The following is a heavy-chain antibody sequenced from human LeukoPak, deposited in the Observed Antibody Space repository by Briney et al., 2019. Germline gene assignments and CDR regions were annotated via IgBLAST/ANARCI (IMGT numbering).Heavy chain of an antibody. CDR3: AKTLRDLFSSYYYYYMDV. CDR2: IYYSGST. V-gene: IGHV4-59*01. CDR1: GGSINTYY. J-gene: IGHJ6*03. D-gene: IGHD3-10*01. Sequence: SETLSLTCTVSGGSINTYYWSWIRQPPGKGPERIGYIYYSGSTNYNPSLKSRVTISVDTSKNQFSLKLSSVTAADTAVYYCAKTLRDLFSSYYYYYMDVWGKGTTVTVSS.